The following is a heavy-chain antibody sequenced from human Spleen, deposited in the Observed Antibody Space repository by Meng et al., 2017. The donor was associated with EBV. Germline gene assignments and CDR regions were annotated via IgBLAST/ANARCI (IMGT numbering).Heavy chain of an antibody. D-gene: IGHD3-10*01. Sequence: QVQVGQSGAEVKKPGSSVKVACKTSGGPFNSEAVSWVRQAPGQGLQWMGGLIPMLGAPNYAQKFQGRVTITADEFTSTHYMELSSLRSEDTAVYFCAKESGRGYTPDYWGQGTLVTVSS. V-gene: IGHV1-69*19. CDR1: GGPFNSEA. CDR3: AKESGRGYTPDY. CDR2: LIPMLGAP. J-gene: IGHJ4*02.